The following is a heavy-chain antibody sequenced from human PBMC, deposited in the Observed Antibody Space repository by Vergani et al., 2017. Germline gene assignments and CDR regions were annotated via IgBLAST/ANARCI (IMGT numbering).Heavy chain of an antibody. J-gene: IGHJ4*02. CDR2: INPNSGGT. V-gene: IGHV1-2*04. CDR1: GYTFTGYY. D-gene: IGHD5-24*01. CDR3: ARDREGYNPTFDY. Sequence: QVQLVQSGAEVKKPGASVKVSCKASGYTFTGYYMHWVRQAPGQGLEWMGWINPNSGGTNYAQKFQGWVTMTRDTSISPAYMVRSRLRSDDTAVYYCARDREGYNPTFDYWGQGTLVTVSS.